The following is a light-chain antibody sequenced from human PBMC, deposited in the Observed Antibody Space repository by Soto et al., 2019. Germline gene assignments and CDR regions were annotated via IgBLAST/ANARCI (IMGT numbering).Light chain of an antibody. Sequence: DIEITQSPSSVCASVGDRVTITCRAGQGVSSWLAWYQQKPGKTPSPLIYRASSLKSGLPPRFSASGSGKDFTTTISSMQPEDFAPYYCNEAESFGLNFGGGTK. J-gene: IGKJ4*01. V-gene: IGKV1D-12*01. CDR3: NEAESFGLN. CDR2: RAS. CDR1: QGVSSW.